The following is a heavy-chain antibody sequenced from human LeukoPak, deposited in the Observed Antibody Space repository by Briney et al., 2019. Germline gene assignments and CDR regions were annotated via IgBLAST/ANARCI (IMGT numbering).Heavy chain of an antibody. Sequence: PGGSLRLSCVASRFTLSSYWMNWVRQAPGKGLVWVARTNYDGSYTDYADSVKGRFIISRDNAKNTLYLQMNSLRAEDTAVYYCAKKGYYDGSGYYMYYFDHWGQGTLVTVSS. V-gene: IGHV3-74*01. CDR2: TNYDGSYT. CDR3: AKKGYYDGSGYYMYYFDH. J-gene: IGHJ4*02. CDR1: RFTLSSYW. D-gene: IGHD3-22*01.